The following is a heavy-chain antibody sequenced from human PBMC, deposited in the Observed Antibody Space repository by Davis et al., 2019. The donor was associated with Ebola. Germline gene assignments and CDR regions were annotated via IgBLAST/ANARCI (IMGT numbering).Heavy chain of an antibody. V-gene: IGHV3-49*04. CDR3: TRDLKQPPPSYYFGMDV. CDR2: IRSKAYGGKT. CDR1: GFTFGDYA. D-gene: IGHD3-10*01. J-gene: IGHJ6*02. Sequence: GGSLRPSCSAYGFTFGDYAINWVRQAPGRGLEWVGFIRSKAYGGKTQYAASVKGRFTILRDDSRSIVFLQMNSLKIDDTAVYDCTRDLKQPPPSYYFGMDVWGQGTTVTVSS.